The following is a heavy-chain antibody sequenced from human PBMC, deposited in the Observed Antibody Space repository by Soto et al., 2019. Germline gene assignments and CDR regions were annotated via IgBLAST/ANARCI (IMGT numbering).Heavy chain of an antibody. Sequence: PSETLSLTCTVSNGSLSSNYWSWIRQSPGKGLEWIGDIYYSGSSNYNPSLKSGVTMSVDTSKNQFTPKLSYVTAADRGVYFCARSFMVPVDFFDYWGQGTLVTVS. V-gene: IGHV4-59*01. CDR1: NGSLSSNY. J-gene: IGHJ4*02. CDR2: IYYSGSS. CDR3: ARSFMVPVDFFDY. D-gene: IGHD3-10*01.